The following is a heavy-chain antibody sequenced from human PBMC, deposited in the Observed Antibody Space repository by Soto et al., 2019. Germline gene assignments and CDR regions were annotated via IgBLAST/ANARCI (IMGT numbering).Heavy chain of an antibody. Sequence: LRLSCAASGFTISTHGMHWVRQAPGKGLEWVANIWYDGSNRFYADSVKGRFTISKDNSKNTLYLQMSSLRAEDTAVYYCAAATTWNFHFHYWGQGTQVTVSS. CDR2: IWYDGSNR. V-gene: IGHV3-33*01. CDR1: GFTISTHG. D-gene: IGHD1-7*01. J-gene: IGHJ4*02. CDR3: AAATTWNFHFHY.